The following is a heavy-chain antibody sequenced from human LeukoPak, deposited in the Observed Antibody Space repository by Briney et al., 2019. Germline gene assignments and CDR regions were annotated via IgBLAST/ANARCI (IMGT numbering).Heavy chain of an antibody. D-gene: IGHD6-19*01. CDR1: GFTFSSYA. Sequence: PGGSLRLSCAASGFTFSSYAMHWVRQAPGKGLEWVSAISGSGGSTYYADSVKGRFTISRDNSKNTLYLQMNSLRAEDTAVYYCAKWKDSSGWPDFDYWGQGTLVTVSS. CDR3: AKWKDSSGWPDFDY. V-gene: IGHV3-23*01. J-gene: IGHJ4*02. CDR2: ISGSGGST.